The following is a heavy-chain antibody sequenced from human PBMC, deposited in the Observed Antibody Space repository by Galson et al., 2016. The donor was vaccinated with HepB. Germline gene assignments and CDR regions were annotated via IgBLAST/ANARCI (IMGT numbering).Heavy chain of an antibody. D-gene: IGHD3-22*01. CDR2: INEDGSEE. J-gene: IGHJ4*02. V-gene: IGHV3-7*01. CDR1: GFTFTRYW. CDR3: VKEPDYDVQ. Sequence: SLRLSCAASGFTFTRYWMSWVHQAPGKGLEWVANINEDGSEENYVDSVRGRFTISRDNAKNSPYLQMSRLRAGDTALYYCVKEPDYDVQWGQGTRVTVS.